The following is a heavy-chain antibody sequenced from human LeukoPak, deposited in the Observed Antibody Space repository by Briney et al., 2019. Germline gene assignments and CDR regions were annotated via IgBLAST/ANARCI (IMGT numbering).Heavy chain of an antibody. CDR1: GYTFTSYG. Sequence: ASVKVSCKASGYTFTSYGISWVRQAPGQGIEWMGWISAYNGNTNYAQKLQGRVTMTTDTSTSTAYMELRSLRSDDTAVYYCARETYGDYDFDYWGQGTLVTVSS. V-gene: IGHV1-18*01. J-gene: IGHJ4*02. CDR2: ISAYNGNT. D-gene: IGHD4-17*01. CDR3: ARETYGDYDFDY.